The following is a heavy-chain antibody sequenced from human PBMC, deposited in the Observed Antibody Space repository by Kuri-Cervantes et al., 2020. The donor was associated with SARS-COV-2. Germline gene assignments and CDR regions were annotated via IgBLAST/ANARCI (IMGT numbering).Heavy chain of an antibody. CDR3: ARDRALVPGAFDI. J-gene: IGHJ3*02. Sequence: GGSLRLSCAASGFTFSSYWMHWVRQAPGKGLVWVAVISYDGSNKYYADSVKGRFTISRDNSKNTLYLQMNSLRAEDTAVYYCARDRALVPGAFDIWGQGKMVTVSS. D-gene: IGHD2-2*01. CDR1: GFTFSSYW. V-gene: IGHV3-30-3*01. CDR2: ISYDGSNK.